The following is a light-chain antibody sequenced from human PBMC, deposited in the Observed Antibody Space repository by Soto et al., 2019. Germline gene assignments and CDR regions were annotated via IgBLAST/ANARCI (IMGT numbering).Light chain of an antibody. CDR3: QQSYSTPLT. CDR2: AAY. CDR1: QCVSGW. V-gene: IGKV1-39*01. Sequence: DIRMTQSPSTLSASVGDTVTFTCRASQCVSGWVAGYQQKPGEAPKLLIYAAYSLQSGVPSRFSGSGSGTDFTLTISSLQPEDFATYYCQQSYSTPLTFGGGTKVDIK. J-gene: IGKJ4*01.